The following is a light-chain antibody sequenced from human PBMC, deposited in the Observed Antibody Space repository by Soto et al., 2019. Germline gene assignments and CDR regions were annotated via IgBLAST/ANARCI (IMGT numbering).Light chain of an antibody. CDR3: QQYNNWPPIT. CDR2: GAS. J-gene: IGKJ5*01. CDR1: QSVSSS. Sequence: DIVMTQSPATLSVSPGERATLSCRASQSVSSSLAWYQQKPGQAPRLLVYGASTMATGVPARFSGSGSGTEFTHTISSLQSEDFAVYYCQQYNNWPPITFGQGTRLEIK. V-gene: IGKV3-15*01.